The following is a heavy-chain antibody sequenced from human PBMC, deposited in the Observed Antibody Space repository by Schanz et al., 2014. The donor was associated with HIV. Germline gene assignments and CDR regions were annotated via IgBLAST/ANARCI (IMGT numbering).Heavy chain of an antibody. CDR3: AKPEYDSRGNSQSHFDS. Sequence: VQLVESGGGVVQPGRSLRLSCAASGFPFSNFAMSWVRQDPGRGLEWVSAISTGGERTFYADSVKGRFTISRDNSKNTLYLQMTTLRTEDTAVYYCAKPEYDSRGNSQSHFDSWGQGTLVTVSS. J-gene: IGHJ4*02. D-gene: IGHD3-22*01. CDR2: ISTGGERT. CDR1: GFPFSNFA. V-gene: IGHV3-23*04.